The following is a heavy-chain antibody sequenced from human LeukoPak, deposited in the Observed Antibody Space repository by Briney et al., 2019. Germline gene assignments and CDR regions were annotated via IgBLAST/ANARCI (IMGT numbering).Heavy chain of an antibody. CDR1: GFTFDDYG. V-gene: IGHV3-20*04. D-gene: IGHD2-2*01. CDR2: INWSGGST. J-gene: IGHJ6*03. Sequence: PGGSLRLSCAASGFTFDDYGMSWVRQAPGKGLEWVSGINWSGGSTGYADSVKGRFTISRDNAKNSLYLQMNSLRAEDTALYYCARDRKDIVVVPAAQTYYYYYYMDVWGKGTTVTVSS. CDR3: ARDRKDIVVVPAAQTYYYYYYMDV.